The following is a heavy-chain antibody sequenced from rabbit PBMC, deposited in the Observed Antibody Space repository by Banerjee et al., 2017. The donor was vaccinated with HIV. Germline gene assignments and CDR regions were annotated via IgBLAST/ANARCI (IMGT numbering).Heavy chain of an antibody. CDR3: ARGYDDKRGYNL. Sequence: QSLEASGGDLVKPGASLTLTCTASGFSFSSGSDMCWVRQAPGKGLEWIGCIYTSSGNTYYASWAKGRFTISKTSSTTVTLQMTSLTAADTATYFCARGYDDKRGYNLWGPGTLVTVS. V-gene: IGHV1S40*01. CDR2: IYTSSGNT. J-gene: IGHJ4*01. D-gene: IGHD1-1*01. CDR1: GFSFSSGSD.